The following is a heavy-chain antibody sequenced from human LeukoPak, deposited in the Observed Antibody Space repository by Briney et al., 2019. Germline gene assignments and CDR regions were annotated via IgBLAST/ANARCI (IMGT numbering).Heavy chain of an antibody. J-gene: IGHJ5*02. V-gene: IGHV3-30*18. CDR2: ISYDGSNK. CDR1: GFTFSSYG. CDR3: AKDYASNEFDP. D-gene: IGHD1-1*01. Sequence: PGGSLRLSCAASGFTFSSYGMHWVRQAPGKGLEWVAVISYDGSNKYYADSVKGRFTISRDNSKNTLYLQMNSLRAEDTAVYYCAKDYASNEFDPWGQGTLVTVSS.